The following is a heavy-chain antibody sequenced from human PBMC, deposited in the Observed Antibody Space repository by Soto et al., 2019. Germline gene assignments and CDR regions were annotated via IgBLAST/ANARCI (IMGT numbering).Heavy chain of an antibody. CDR1: GYTLTNYA. V-gene: IGHV1-18*01. CDR3: ARDCTGGSCFCIY. D-gene: IGHD2-15*01. J-gene: IGHJ4*02. CDR2: INTYNGNS. Sequence: QVQLVQSAAEVKKPGASVKVSCKASGYTLTNYAISWVRQAPGQGPEWMGWINTYNGNSNYAQKFQGRVTMTTDTXTNTAYMELRSLTSDETAVYYCARDCTGGSCFCIYWGQGTLVTVSS.